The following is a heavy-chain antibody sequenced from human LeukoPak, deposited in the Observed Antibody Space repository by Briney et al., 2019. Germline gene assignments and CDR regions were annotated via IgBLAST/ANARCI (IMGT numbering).Heavy chain of an antibody. Sequence: ASVKVSCKACGYTFTSYDINWVRQAPAQGLEWMGLMNPNSGGTNYAQKFQGRVTITRDTSISTAYMELSRLRSDDTAVYYCARDKAKGEAAAGFWGQGTLVTVSS. CDR3: ARDKAKGEAAAGF. CDR1: GYTFTSYD. J-gene: IGHJ4*02. CDR2: MNPNSGGT. D-gene: IGHD6-13*01. V-gene: IGHV1-2*06.